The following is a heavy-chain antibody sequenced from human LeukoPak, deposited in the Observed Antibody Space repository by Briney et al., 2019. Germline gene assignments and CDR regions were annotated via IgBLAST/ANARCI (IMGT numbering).Heavy chain of an antibody. Sequence: PGGSLRLSCAGSGFTFSRYGMNWVRQAPGKGLEWVSGISGSGGSTYYADSVKGRFTMSRDNSKNTLYLQMNSLRAEDTAVYYCAKASRSGSYYDSSGYPNYFDYWGQGTLVTVSS. V-gene: IGHV3-23*01. CDR2: ISGSGGST. D-gene: IGHD3-22*01. CDR1: GFTFSRYG. CDR3: AKASRSGSYYDSSGYPNYFDY. J-gene: IGHJ4*02.